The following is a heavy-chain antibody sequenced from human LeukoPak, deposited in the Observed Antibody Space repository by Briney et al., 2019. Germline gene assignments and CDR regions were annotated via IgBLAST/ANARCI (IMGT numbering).Heavy chain of an antibody. CDR2: INSDGINT. CDR3: AKASRRHCGTTICYTLDY. CDR1: GFSISNYW. D-gene: IGHD2-2*02. V-gene: IGHV3-74*01. J-gene: IGHJ4*02. Sequence: GGSLRLSCAASGFSISNYWMHWVRQAPGKGLVWVSRINSDGINTSYADSVKGRFTISRDNAKNTLNLQMNSLRAEDTAKYYCAKASRRHCGTTICYTLDYWGQGTLVTASS.